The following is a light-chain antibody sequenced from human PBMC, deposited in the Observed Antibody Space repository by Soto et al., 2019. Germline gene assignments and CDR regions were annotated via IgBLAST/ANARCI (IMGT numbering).Light chain of an antibody. J-gene: IGLJ1*01. CDR2: DVS. CDR1: SSDVGGYNY. Sequence: QSALTQPASVSGSPGQSITISCTGTSSDVGGYNYVSWYQQHPGKAPKLMIYDVSKRPSGVSNRFSGSKSGNTASLTISGRQAEDGADYYCSSYAGSSTYVFGTGTKLTVL. V-gene: IGLV2-14*01. CDR3: SSYAGSSTYV.